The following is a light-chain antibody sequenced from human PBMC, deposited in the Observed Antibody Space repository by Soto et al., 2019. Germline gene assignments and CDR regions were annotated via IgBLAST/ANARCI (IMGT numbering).Light chain of an antibody. Sequence: EIVMTQSPATLSVSPGERATLSCRASQSVGSTWAWYKQKPGQAPRLLMYGASTRATGLPARFSGSGSGTEFTLTIASLQFEDFAVYYCQQYNKWPRTFGQGTKVEIK. CDR1: QSVGST. CDR3: QQYNKWPRT. V-gene: IGKV3-15*01. J-gene: IGKJ1*01. CDR2: GAS.